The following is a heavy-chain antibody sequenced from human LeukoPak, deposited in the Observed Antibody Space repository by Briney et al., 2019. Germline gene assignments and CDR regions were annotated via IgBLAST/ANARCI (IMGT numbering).Heavy chain of an antibody. CDR3: ASHPSSSWNYYYYGMDV. J-gene: IGHJ6*02. D-gene: IGHD6-13*01. V-gene: IGHV3-11*03. CDR2: ISSSSSYT. CDR1: GFTFSDYY. Sequence: GGSLRLSCAASGFTFSDYYMSWIRQAPGKGLEWVSYISSSSSYTNYADSVKGRFTISRDNAKNSLYLQMNSLRAEDTAVYYCASHPSSSWNYYYYGMDVWGQGTTVTVSS.